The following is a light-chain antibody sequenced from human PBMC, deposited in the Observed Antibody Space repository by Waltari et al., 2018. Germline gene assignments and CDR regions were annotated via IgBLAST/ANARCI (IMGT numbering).Light chain of an antibody. Sequence: IQMTQSPSSLSASVGDRVTITCRARPGIVNYLAWYQQKPGKVPRLMISSASTLQSGVPSRFSGSGSVTEFTLTIAGLQPEDVATYYCQKYNAAPLIFGGGTKVEIK. V-gene: IGKV1-27*01. CDR1: PGIVNY. J-gene: IGKJ4*01. CDR3: QKYNAAPLI. CDR2: SAS.